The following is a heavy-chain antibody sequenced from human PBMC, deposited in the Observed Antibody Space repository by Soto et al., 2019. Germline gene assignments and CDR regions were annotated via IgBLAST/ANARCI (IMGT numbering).Heavy chain of an antibody. J-gene: IGHJ4*02. CDR2: TSAFYGNS. CDR3: ARLVVAGSTLDY. Sequence: ASVKVSCKASGYPFSSYGITWVRQAPGQGLEWMGWTSAFYGNSTYSEKFQGRVTMTIDTSTNTAYMDLRSLKSDDTAVYYCARLVVAGSTLDYWGLGTPVTVYS. D-gene: IGHD2-8*02. V-gene: IGHV1-18*04. CDR1: GYPFSSYG.